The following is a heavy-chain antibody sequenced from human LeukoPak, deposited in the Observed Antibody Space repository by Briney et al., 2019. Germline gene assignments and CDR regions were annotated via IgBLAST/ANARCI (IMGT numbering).Heavy chain of an antibody. D-gene: IGHD2-2*01. Sequence: SETLSLTCTVSGGSISSSSYYWGWIRQPPGKGLEWIGSIYYSGSTYYNPSLKSRVTISVDTSKNQFSLKLSSVTAADTAVYYCASRYCSSTSCSSWFDPWGQGTLVTVSS. V-gene: IGHV4-39*01. J-gene: IGHJ5*02. CDR1: GGSISSSSYY. CDR3: ASRYCSSTSCSSWFDP. CDR2: IYYSGST.